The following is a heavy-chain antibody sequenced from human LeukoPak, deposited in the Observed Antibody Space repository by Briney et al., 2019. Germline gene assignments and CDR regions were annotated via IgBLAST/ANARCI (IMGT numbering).Heavy chain of an antibody. V-gene: IGHV3-30*18. CDR1: GFDFSSYV. CDR3: AKDVYSSSSFDY. D-gene: IGHD6-6*01. CDR2: VSYDGRSK. J-gene: IGHJ4*02. Sequence: GGSLRLSCAASGFDFSSYVMHWVRPAPGKGLKWVAVVSYDGRSKNYADSVKGRFTISRDSSKNTLYLQMNSLRPDDTAVYYCAKDVYSSSSFDYWGQGTLVTVSS.